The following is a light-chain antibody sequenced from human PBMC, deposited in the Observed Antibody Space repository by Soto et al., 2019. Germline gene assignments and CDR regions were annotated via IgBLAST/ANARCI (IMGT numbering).Light chain of an antibody. Sequence: VFTQPRVTLSLSPGERATLSCMASQSITSSSYLGWYQQKPGQAPRLLVYGVSSRATGIPDRFSGSGSGTDFSLTISRVEPEDFAVYFCQQYDSPPWTFGQGTKVDIK. J-gene: IGKJ1*01. CDR2: GVS. V-gene: IGKV3-20*01. CDR3: QQYDSPPWT. CDR1: QSITSSSY.